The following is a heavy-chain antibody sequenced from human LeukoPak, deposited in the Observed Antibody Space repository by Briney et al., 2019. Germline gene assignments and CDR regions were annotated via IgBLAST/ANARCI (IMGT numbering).Heavy chain of an antibody. V-gene: IGHV4-30-4*08. Sequence: SQTLSLTCTVPGGSISSGGYYWSWIRQPPGKGLEWIGYIYYSGSTYYNPSLKSRVTISVDTSKNQFSLKLSSVTAADTAVYYCARGTAAAGTPDYWGQGTLVTVSS. CDR3: ARGTAAAGTPDY. CDR1: GGSISSGGYY. D-gene: IGHD6-13*01. CDR2: IYYSGST. J-gene: IGHJ4*02.